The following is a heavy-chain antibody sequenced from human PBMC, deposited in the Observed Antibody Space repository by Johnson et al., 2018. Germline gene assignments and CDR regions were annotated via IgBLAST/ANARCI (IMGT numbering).Heavy chain of an antibody. V-gene: IGHV3-74*01. Sequence: VQLLESGGGLVQPGGSXRLSCAASGFTFSSYWMHWVRQAPGKGLVWVSRINSDGSSTSYAASVKGRFTISRDNAKNTLYLQMNSLRAEDKAVYYCAKPRLLRNFPDAFDIWGQGTMVTVSS. CDR3: AKPRLLRNFPDAFDI. D-gene: IGHD1-7*01. CDR1: GFTFSSYW. J-gene: IGHJ3*02. CDR2: INSDGSST.